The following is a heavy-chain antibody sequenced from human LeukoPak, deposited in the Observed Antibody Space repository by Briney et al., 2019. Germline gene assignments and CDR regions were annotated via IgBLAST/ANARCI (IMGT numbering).Heavy chain of an antibody. CDR3: ARVRYYDSSGSRGFFDY. CDR1: GYSISSGYY. V-gene: IGHV4-38-2*02. J-gene: IGHJ4*02. D-gene: IGHD3-22*01. CDR2: IYHSGST. Sequence: SETLSLTCTVSGYSISSGYYWGWIRPPPGKGLEWIGSIYHSGSTYYNPSLKSRVTISVDTSKNQFSLKLSSVTAADTAVYYCARVRYYDSSGSRGFFDYWGQGTLVTVSS.